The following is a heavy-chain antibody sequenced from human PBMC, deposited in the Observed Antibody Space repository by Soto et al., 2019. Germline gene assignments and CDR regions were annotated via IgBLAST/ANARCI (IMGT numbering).Heavy chain of an antibody. D-gene: IGHD6-19*01. Sequence: SVKVSCKASGGTFSSYAISWVRQAPGQGLEWMGGIIPIFGTANYAQKCQGRVTITADSSTSTAYMELSSLRSDDTAVYYCAREGSAPYYYYGMDVWGQGTTVTVSS. CDR1: GGTFSSYA. CDR2: IIPIFGTA. CDR3: AREGSAPYYYYGMDV. V-gene: IGHV1-69*13. J-gene: IGHJ6*02.